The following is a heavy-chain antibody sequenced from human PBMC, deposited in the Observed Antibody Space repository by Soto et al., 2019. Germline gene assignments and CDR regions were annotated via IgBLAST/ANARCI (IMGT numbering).Heavy chain of an antibody. CDR1: GGSISSYY. V-gene: IGHV4-59*01. CDR2: IYYSGST. Sequence: SETLSLTCTVSGGSISSYYWSWIRQPPGKGLEWIGYIYYSGSTNYNPSLKRRVTISVDTSKNQFSLKLSSVTAADTAVYYCARASRSPDYFDYWGQGTLVTVSS. J-gene: IGHJ4*02. CDR3: ARASRSPDYFDY.